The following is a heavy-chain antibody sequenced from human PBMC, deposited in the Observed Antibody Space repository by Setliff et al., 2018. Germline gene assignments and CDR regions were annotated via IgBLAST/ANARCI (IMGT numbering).Heavy chain of an antibody. CDR2: IYYTGIT. D-gene: IGHD5-12*01. CDR3: ARGGTFRYFDY. V-gene: IGHV4-39*07. CDR1: GGSISSGVYY. Sequence: PSETLSLTCTVSGGSISSGVYYWAWIRQPPGKGLEWIGNIYYTGITYYNPSLKSRVTVSVDTSKNQFSLRLISVTAADTAVYYCARGGTFRYFDYWGQGTPVTVSS. J-gene: IGHJ4*02.